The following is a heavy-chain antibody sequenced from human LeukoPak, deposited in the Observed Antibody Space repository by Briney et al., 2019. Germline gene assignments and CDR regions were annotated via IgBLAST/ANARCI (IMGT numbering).Heavy chain of an antibody. V-gene: IGHV3-7*01. CDR1: GFTFSSYW. CDR2: IKQDGSEK. D-gene: IGHD2-2*01. Sequence: GGSLRLSCAASGFTFSSYWMSWVRQAPGEGLEWVANIKQDGSEKYYVDSVKGRFTISRDNAKNSLYLQMNSLRAEDTAVYYCARVRVVVTTPDAFDIWGQGTMVTVSS. CDR3: ARVRVVVTTPDAFDI. J-gene: IGHJ3*02.